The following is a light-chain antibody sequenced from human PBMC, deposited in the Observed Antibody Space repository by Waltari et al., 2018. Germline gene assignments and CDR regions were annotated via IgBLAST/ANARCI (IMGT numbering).Light chain of an antibody. Sequence: QSALTQPASVSGSPGQSITISCTGTNTDVGGYNYVSWYQHHPGKAPKLMIYDVINRPSGISYRFSGSKSGNTASLTISGLQAEDEADYYCTSYTTSSTPHVVFGGGTKLSVL. CDR3: TSYTTSSTPHVV. CDR1: NTDVGGYNY. J-gene: IGLJ2*01. V-gene: IGLV2-14*03. CDR2: DVI.